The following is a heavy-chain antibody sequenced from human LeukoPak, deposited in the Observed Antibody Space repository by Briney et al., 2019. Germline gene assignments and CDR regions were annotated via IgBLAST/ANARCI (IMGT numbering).Heavy chain of an antibody. CDR3: ARDRVWGSYRWYYFDY. J-gene: IGHJ4*02. V-gene: IGHV3-7*01. D-gene: IGHD3-16*02. CDR1: GFTFSSYW. Sequence: GGSLRLSCAASGFTFSSYWMSWVRQAPGKGLEWVANIKQDGSEKYYVDSVKGRFTISRDNAKNSLYLQMNSLRAEDTAVYYCARDRVWGSYRWYYFDYWGQGTLVTVS. CDR2: IKQDGSEK.